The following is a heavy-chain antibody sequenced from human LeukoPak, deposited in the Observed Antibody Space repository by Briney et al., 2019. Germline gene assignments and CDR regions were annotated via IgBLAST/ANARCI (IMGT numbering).Heavy chain of an antibody. CDR1: GGSISSYY. CDR2: IYTSGST. Sequence: SETLSLTCTVSGGSISSYYWSWIRQPAGKGLEWIGRIYTSGSTNYNPSLKSRVTMSVDTSKNQFSLELSSVTAADTAVYYCARDVAYCGGDCYSDAFDIWGQGTMVTVSS. CDR3: ARDVAYCGGDCYSDAFDI. D-gene: IGHD2-21*01. V-gene: IGHV4-4*07. J-gene: IGHJ3*02.